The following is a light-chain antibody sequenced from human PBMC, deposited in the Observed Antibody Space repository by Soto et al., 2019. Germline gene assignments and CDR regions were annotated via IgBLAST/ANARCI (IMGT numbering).Light chain of an antibody. J-gene: IGKJ5*01. V-gene: IGKV3-11*01. CDR3: KQRSNWPN. CDR2: DVS. CDR1: QNITNY. Sequence: IVLTPSPATLSFSPLKIANLSFSASQNITNYLIWYQHKPGQAPRLLIYDVSNRATGIPARFSVIGSGTDFTLTISSLEPEDFAVYYCKQRSNWPNFGQGTRLEIK.